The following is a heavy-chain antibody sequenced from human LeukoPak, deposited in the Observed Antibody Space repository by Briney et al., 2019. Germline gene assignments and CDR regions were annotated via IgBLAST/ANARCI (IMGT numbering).Heavy chain of an antibody. CDR3: ARSSNGYFHLDL. V-gene: IGHV4-39*01. Sequence: AETLSLTCTVSGGSISSSSYYWGWIRQPPGKGLEWIASIYYSGSTYYNPSLKSRVTISVDTSKNQFSLKLSSVTAADTAVYYCARSSNGYFHLDLWGRGTLVTVSS. CDR2: IYYSGST. D-gene: IGHD3-22*01. J-gene: IGHJ2*01. CDR1: GGSISSSSYY.